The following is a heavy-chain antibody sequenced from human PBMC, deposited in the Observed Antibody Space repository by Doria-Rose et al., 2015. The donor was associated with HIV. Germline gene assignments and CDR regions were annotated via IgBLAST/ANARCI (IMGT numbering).Heavy chain of an antibody. CDR2: IFSDDER. CDR1: GVSLSSPGMG. V-gene: IGHV2-26*01. CDR3: ARLKSSRWYRKYYFDF. J-gene: IGHJ4*02. Sequence: QVTLKESGPVLVKPTETLTLTCTVSGVSLSSPGMGVSWIRQPPGKALEWLANIFSDDERSYNTSLKSRLTISRGTSKSQVVLTMTDMDPVDTATYYCARLKSSRWYRKYYFDFWGQGTLVIVSA. D-gene: IGHD6-13*01.